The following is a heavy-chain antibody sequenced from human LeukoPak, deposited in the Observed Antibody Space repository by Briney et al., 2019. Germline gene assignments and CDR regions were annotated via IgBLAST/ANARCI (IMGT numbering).Heavy chain of an antibody. CDR3: ARDYGRSIAAHRGDAFNI. Sequence: ASVKVSCKPSGYTFTGYYMHWVRQAPGQGLEWMGRINPNSGGTNYAQKFQGRVTMTRDTSISTAYLELSSLRSDDTAVYFCARDYGRSIAAHRGDAFNIWGQGTMVTVSS. D-gene: IGHD6-6*01. CDR1: GYTFTGYY. CDR2: INPNSGGT. V-gene: IGHV1-2*02. J-gene: IGHJ3*02.